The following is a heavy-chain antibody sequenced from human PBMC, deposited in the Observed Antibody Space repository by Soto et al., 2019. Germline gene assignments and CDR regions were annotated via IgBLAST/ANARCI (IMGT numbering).Heavy chain of an antibody. CDR2: ISSSGSTI. CDR1: GFTFSSYE. J-gene: IGHJ6*02. D-gene: IGHD6-13*01. Sequence: GGSLRLSCGASGFTFSSYEMNWVRQAPGKGLEWVSYISSSGSTIYYADSVKGRFTISRDNAKNSLYLQMNSLRAEDTAVYYCARDKVGIAAAGYYYGTDVWGQGTSFTVSS. CDR3: ARDKVGIAAAGYYYGTDV. V-gene: IGHV3-48*03.